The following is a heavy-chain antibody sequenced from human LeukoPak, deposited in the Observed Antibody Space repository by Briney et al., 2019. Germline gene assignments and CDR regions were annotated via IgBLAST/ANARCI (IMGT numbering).Heavy chain of an antibody. Sequence: SETLSLTCTVSGGSISSGDYYWSWIRQPPGKGLEWIGYIYYSGSTYYNPSLKSRVTISVDTSKNQFSLKLSSVTAADTAVYYCAILYYDFWSGKYMGGDYWGQGTLVTVSS. CDR2: IYYSGST. V-gene: IGHV4-30-4*08. CDR3: AILYYDFWSGKYMGGDY. D-gene: IGHD3-3*01. CDR1: GGSISSGDYY. J-gene: IGHJ4*02.